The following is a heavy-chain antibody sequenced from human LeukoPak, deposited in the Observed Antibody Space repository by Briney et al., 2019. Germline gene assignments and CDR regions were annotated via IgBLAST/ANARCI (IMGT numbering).Heavy chain of an antibody. CDR1: GFTFSNYA. V-gene: IGHV3-48*03. CDR3: ARINYFDSTGYGGEMDY. CDR2: ISGSGTTI. Sequence: GGSLRLSCAASGFTFSNYAMSWVRQAPGKGLEWISYISGSGTTISYANSVKGRFTISRDNAMNSVYLQMTGLRVEDTAIYFCARINYFDSTGYGGEMDYWGQGNLVTVSS. D-gene: IGHD3-22*01. J-gene: IGHJ4*02.